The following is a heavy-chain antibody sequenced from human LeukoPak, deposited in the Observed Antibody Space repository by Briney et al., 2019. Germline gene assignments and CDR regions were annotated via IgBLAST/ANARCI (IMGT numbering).Heavy chain of an antibody. Sequence: GGSLRLSCAASGFTFSSYGMHWVRQAPGKGLEWVAVISYDGSNKYYADSVKGRFTISRDNAKNSLYLQMNSLRAEDTAVYYCARDTDQYCGRDCYVDYWGQGTLVTVSS. D-gene: IGHD2-21*02. CDR2: ISYDGSNK. CDR3: ARDTDQYCGRDCYVDY. V-gene: IGHV3-30*03. CDR1: GFTFSSYG. J-gene: IGHJ4*02.